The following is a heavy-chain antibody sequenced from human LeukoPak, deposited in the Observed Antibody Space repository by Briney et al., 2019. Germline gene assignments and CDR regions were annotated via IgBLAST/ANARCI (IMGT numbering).Heavy chain of an antibody. CDR2: INAYNGNT. Sequence: ASVKVSCKTSGYTFTYYVISWVRQAPGQGLEWMGWINAYNGNTDDAQKFQGRVTMTTDTSTSTAYMELRSLRSDDTAVYYCARGEKPYDYWGQGTLVSVSS. D-gene: IGHD1-26*01. J-gene: IGHJ4*02. V-gene: IGHV1-18*01. CDR1: GYTFTYYV. CDR3: ARGEKPYDY.